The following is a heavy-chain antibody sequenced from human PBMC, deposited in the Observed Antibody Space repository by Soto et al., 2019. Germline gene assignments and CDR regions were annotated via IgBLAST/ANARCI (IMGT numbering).Heavy chain of an antibody. CDR2: IYWHDEK. D-gene: IGHD6-13*01. Sequence: QITLKESGPTLVKPTQTLTLTCTCSGFALSTRGVGVGWIRQPPGKALEWLALIYWHDEKRYNPSLKSRLTITKHTSKNQVVLTMTNVDPVDTGTYYCAHRHPSAVGTDRYCFGSWGQGSLVTVSS. CDR1: GFALSTRGVG. CDR3: AHRHPSAVGTDRYCFGS. V-gene: IGHV2-5*01. J-gene: IGHJ5*01.